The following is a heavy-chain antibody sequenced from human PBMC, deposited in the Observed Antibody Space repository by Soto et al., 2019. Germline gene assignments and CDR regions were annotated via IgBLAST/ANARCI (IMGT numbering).Heavy chain of an antibody. V-gene: IGHV4-4*07. J-gene: IGHJ6*02. D-gene: IGHD3-22*01. CDR2: IYYTGST. CDR1: GGSISPYF. Sequence: DTLSLTCSVSGGSISPYFWSWIRKPAGKGLEWIGRIYYTGSTNYNPPLKSRVSMSLDRARNQISLKVNFLTAADTAVYYCAREGGYFDSSGSGVYHYYGVDVWGRGTTVTVSS. CDR3: AREGGYFDSSGSGVYHYYGVDV.